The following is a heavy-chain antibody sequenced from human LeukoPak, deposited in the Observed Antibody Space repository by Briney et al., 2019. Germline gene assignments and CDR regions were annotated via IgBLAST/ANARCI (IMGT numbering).Heavy chain of an antibody. D-gene: IGHD3-22*01. V-gene: IGHV3-21*01. CDR2: ISSSSSNI. J-gene: IGHJ4*02. Sequence: RGSLRLSCAASGFTFSSYSMNWVRQAPGKGLEWVSSISSSSSNIYHADSVTGRFTISRDNAKNSLYLLMNSLRAEDTAVYYCVRAVEYYYDSSGYAVDYWGQGTLVTVSS. CDR1: GFTFSSYS. CDR3: VRAVEYYYDSSGYAVDY.